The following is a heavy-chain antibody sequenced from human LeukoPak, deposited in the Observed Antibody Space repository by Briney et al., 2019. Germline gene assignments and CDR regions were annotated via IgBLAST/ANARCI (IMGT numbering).Heavy chain of an antibody. D-gene: IGHD6-13*01. CDR3: ARDSGSSWREGLNY. CDR1: TFTFSSDS. J-gene: IGHJ4*02. Sequence: GGSLRLSCAASTFTFSSDSMNWVRQAPGKGLGWVSSISSSSDYIYYADSVKGRFTISRDNAKNSLYLQMNSLRVEDSAVYYCARDSGSSWREGLNYWGQGTLVTVSS. V-gene: IGHV3-21*01. CDR2: ISSSSDYI.